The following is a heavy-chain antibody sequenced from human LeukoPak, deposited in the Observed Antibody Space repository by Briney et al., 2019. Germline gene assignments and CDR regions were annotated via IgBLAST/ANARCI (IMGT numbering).Heavy chain of an antibody. CDR2: IYHSGST. J-gene: IGHJ5*02. D-gene: IGHD5-24*01. V-gene: IGHV4-30-2*01. Sequence: SETLSLTCTVSGGSISSGGYYWSWIRQPPGKGLEWIGYIYHSGSTYYNPSLESRVTISVDRSKNQFSLKLSSVTAADTAVYYCAREMATINWFDPWGQGTLVTVSS. CDR3: AREMATINWFDP. CDR1: GGSISSGGYY.